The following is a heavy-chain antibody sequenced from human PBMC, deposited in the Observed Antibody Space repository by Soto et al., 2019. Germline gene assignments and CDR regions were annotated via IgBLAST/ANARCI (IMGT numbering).Heavy chain of an antibody. Sequence: PGGSLRLSCAASGFTFSSCGMHWVRQAPGKGLEWVAVIWFDGSNKYCADSVKGRFTISRDNSKNTLYLQMNTLRADDTAVYYCARGFPRRLIAAPFDYWGQGTLVTVSS. J-gene: IGHJ4*02. CDR3: ARGFPRRLIAAPFDY. V-gene: IGHV3-33*01. CDR1: GFTFSSCG. CDR2: IWFDGSNK. D-gene: IGHD6-6*01.